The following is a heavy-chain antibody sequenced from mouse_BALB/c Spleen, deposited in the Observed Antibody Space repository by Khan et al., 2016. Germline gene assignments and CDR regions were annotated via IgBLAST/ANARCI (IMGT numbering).Heavy chain of an antibody. CDR1: GYSFTNYY. V-gene: IGHV1-34*01. J-gene: IGHJ2*01. Sequence: VQLQQSGPELMKPGASVKISCKASGYSFTNYYMHWVKQSHGKSLEWIGYIDPFNGGTGYNLKFKGKATITADTSSNTAYLQLSSLTSEDTAVYYCARMARKWGQGTTLTVSS. CDR2: IDPFNGGT. CDR3: ARMARK.